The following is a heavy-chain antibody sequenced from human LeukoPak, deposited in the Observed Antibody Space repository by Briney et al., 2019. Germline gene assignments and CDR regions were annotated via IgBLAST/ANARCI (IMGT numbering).Heavy chain of an antibody. V-gene: IGHV3-30-3*01. Sequence: GRSLRLSCAASGFTFSSYAMHWVRQAPGKGLEWVAVISYDGSNKYYADSVKGRFTISRDNSKNTLYLQMNSLRAEDTAIYYCAKGLYAYCSGGSCQQADYWGQGTLVTVSS. CDR2: ISYDGSNK. CDR1: GFTFSSYA. CDR3: AKGLYAYCSGGSCQQADY. J-gene: IGHJ4*02. D-gene: IGHD2-15*01.